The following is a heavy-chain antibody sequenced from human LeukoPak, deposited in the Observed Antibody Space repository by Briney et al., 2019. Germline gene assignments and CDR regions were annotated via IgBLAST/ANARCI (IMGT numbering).Heavy chain of an antibody. Sequence: GPSVKLSCKASVGTFSSYAISRVRQAPGQGLEWMGGIIPIFGTANYAQKFQGRVTITADESTSTAYMELSSLRSEDTAVYYCAREGPGIAVAGTVIYPYWGQGTLVTVSS. CDR2: IIPIFGTA. CDR3: AREGPGIAVAGTVIYPY. CDR1: VGTFSSYA. V-gene: IGHV1-69*13. D-gene: IGHD6-19*01. J-gene: IGHJ4*02.